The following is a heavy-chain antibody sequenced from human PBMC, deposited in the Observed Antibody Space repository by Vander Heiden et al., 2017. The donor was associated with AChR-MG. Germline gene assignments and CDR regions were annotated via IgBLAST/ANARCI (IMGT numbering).Heavy chain of an antibody. D-gene: IGHD3-22*01. CDR3: ARDVVNYYDSTGYSDH. Sequence: EVQLVESGGGLVQPGGSLRLSCAASGFTSSYYWMSWVRQAPGKGLEWVANIKQDGSEKYYVDSVKGRFTISRDNAKKSLYLQMNSLRADDTAVYYCARDVVNYYDSTGYSDHWGQGTLVTVSS. CDR2: IKQDGSEK. V-gene: IGHV3-7*01. CDR1: GFTSSYYW. J-gene: IGHJ4*02.